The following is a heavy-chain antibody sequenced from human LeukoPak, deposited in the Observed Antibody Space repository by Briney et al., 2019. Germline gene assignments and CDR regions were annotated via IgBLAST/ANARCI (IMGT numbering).Heavy chain of an antibody. CDR1: GGSISSSNW. Sequence: PSGTLSLTCAVSGGSISSSNWWSWVRQPPGMGLEWIGTIYYRGSTYYNPSLKSRVTISVDTSNNQFSLRLSSVTAADTAVYYCAILGTGSSWGQGTLVTVSS. D-gene: IGHD3-10*01. CDR3: AILGTGSS. J-gene: IGHJ5*02. V-gene: IGHV4-4*02. CDR2: IYYRGST.